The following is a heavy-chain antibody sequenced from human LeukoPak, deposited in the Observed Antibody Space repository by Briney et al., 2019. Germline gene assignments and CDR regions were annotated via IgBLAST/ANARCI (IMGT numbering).Heavy chain of an antibody. Sequence: TAGSLRLSCTASGFAFSSYSMNWFRQAPGKGLEWVASITNGSKYIFYADSVRVRFTISRDNAENSLFLHMKSLRADDTAVYYCARDEETVAGLNGFDLWGQGTLVTVSS. CDR2: ITNGSKYI. J-gene: IGHJ4*02. CDR3: ARDEETVAGLNGFDL. CDR1: GFAFSSYS. V-gene: IGHV3-21*01. D-gene: IGHD6-19*01.